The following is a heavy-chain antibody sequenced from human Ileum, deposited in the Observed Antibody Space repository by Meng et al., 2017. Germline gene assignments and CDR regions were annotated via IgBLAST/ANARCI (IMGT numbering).Heavy chain of an antibody. D-gene: IGHD3-3*01. CDR2: IYYTGST. CDR1: AGSISSYY. Sequence: SETLSLTCTDSAGSISSYYWSWIRQPPGKGLEWIGYIYYTGSTSYNPSLKSRVTMSVDTSKNQFSLKLSSVTAADTAVYYCAREWSAFDIWGQGTMVTVS. V-gene: IGHV4-59*01. CDR3: AREWSAFDI. J-gene: IGHJ3*02.